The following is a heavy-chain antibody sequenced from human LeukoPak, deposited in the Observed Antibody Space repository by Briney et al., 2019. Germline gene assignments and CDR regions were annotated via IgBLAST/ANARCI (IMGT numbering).Heavy chain of an antibody. V-gene: IGHV4-31*03. CDR3: ARYYDSSGPDNYFDY. CDR1: GGSISSGGYY. D-gene: IGHD3-22*01. J-gene: IGHJ4*02. CDR2: INHSGST. Sequence: SETLSLTCTVSGGSISSGGYYWSWIRQHPGKGLEWIGEINHSGSTNYNPSLKSRVTISVDTSKNQFSLKLSSVTAADTAVYYCARYYDSSGPDNYFDYWGQGTLVTVSS.